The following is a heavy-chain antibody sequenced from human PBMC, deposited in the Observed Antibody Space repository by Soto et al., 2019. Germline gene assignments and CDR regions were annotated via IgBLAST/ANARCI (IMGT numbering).Heavy chain of an antibody. CDR3: ARGRSQYCTGGSCLGSLGY. Sequence: PGGSLRLSCAASGFTFSSSAMNWVRQATGKGLEWVSVISASDGNTYYADSVKGRFTISRDNSKNTLYLDMNSLRVEDTAVYYCARGRSQYCTGGSCLGSLGYWGQGTLVTVSS. V-gene: IGHV3-23*01. CDR2: ISASDGNT. CDR1: GFTFSSSA. D-gene: IGHD2-15*01. J-gene: IGHJ4*02.